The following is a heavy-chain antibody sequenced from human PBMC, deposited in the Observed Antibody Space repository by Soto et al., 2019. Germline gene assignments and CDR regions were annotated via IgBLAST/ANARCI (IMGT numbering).Heavy chain of an antibody. CDR3: ARAYSSWYWDY. J-gene: IGHJ4*02. D-gene: IGHD6-13*01. CDR1: GGSLSSRGFY. V-gene: IGHV4-31*03. CDR2: IYYSGST. Sequence: SDTLSLTCTVSGGSLSSRGFYWTWIRQHPGKGLEWIGYIYYSGSTYYNPSLKSRVTISPDTSKNQFSLKLDSVTAADTAVYYCARAYSSWYWDYWGQGTLVNVSS.